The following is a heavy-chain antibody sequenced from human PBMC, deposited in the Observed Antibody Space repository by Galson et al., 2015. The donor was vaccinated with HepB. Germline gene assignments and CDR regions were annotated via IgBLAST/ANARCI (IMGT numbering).Heavy chain of an antibody. CDR1: GGTFSSYA. D-gene: IGHD1-26*01. CDR2: IIPIFGTA. J-gene: IGHJ4*02. Sequence: SCKASGGTFSSYAISWVRQAPGQGLEWMGGIIPIFGTANYAQKFQGRVTITADESTSTAYMELSSLRSEDTAVYYCATNMPYSGSYNRAPYYFDYWGQGTLVTVSS. V-gene: IGHV1-69*01. CDR3: ATNMPYSGSYNRAPYYFDY.